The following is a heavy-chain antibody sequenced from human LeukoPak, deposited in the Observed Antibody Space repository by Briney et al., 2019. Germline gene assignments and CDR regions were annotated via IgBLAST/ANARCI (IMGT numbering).Heavy chain of an antibody. CDR1: GYTFTSYG. CDR2: ISAYNGNT. J-gene: IGHJ1*01. Sequence: GASVKVSCKAYGYTFTSYGISWVRQAPGQGLEWMGWISAYNGNTNYAQKLQGRVTMTTDTSTSTAYMELRSLRSDDTAVYYCARVGCSSTSCSAGYFQHWGQGTLVTVSS. CDR3: ARVGCSSTSCSAGYFQH. V-gene: IGHV1-18*01. D-gene: IGHD2-2*01.